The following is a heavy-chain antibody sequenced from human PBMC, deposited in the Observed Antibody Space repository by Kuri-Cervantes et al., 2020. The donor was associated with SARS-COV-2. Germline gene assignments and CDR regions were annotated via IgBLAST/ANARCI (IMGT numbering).Heavy chain of an antibody. CDR2: ITNNPRSYTT. D-gene: IGHD2-2*01. V-gene: IGHV3-72*01. CDR3: ARDTSTALDY. Sequence: LSLTGAASGFTFIDHYMDWFRQAPGKGLEWVARITNNPRSYTTDYAASVRGRFTFSRDDSKRSLYLQMNSLKIEDTAVYYCARDTSTALDYWGRGTLVTVSS. J-gene: IGHJ4*02. CDR1: GFTFIDHY.